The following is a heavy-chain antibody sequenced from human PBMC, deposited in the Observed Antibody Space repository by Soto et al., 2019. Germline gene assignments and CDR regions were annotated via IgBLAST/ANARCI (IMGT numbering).Heavy chain of an antibody. V-gene: IGHV1-69*01. J-gene: IGHJ4*02. CDR3: ARDGGRNSGGIDY. Sequence: QVQLVQSGAEVKKPGSSVKVSCKASGGTFSSYSINWVRQAPGQGLEWMGEIIPLFGTANYAQTFQGRVATPADESTSTAYMALSSLRSEDTAVYYCARDGGRNSGGIDYWGQGTLVTVSS. D-gene: IGHD1-26*01. CDR1: GGTFSSYS. CDR2: IIPLFGTA.